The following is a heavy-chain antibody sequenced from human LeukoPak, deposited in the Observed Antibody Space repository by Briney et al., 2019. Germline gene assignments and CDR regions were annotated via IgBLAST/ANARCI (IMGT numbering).Heavy chain of an antibody. CDR1: GGSISSYY. CDR2: IYYSGST. V-gene: IGHV4-59*01. J-gene: IGHJ6*04. CDR3: ARDRPDGITGTRGPYGMDV. D-gene: IGHD1-20*01. Sequence: PSETLSLTCTVSGGSISSYYWSWIRQPPGKGLEWIGHIYYSGSTNYNPSLKSRVTISVDTSKNQFSLKLSSVTAADTAVYYCARDRPDGITGTRGPYGMDVWGKGTTVTVSS.